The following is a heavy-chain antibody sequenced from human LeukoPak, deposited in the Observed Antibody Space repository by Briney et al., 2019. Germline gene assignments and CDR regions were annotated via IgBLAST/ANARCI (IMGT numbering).Heavy chain of an antibody. J-gene: IGHJ3*02. CDR1: GGSISSYY. V-gene: IGHV4-4*07. CDR3: ARPGYYDSSGYPDAFDI. Sequence: SSETLSLTCTVSGGSISSYYWSWIRQPAGKGLEWIGRIYTSGSTNYNPSLKSRVTMSVDTSKNQFSLKLSSVTAADTAVYYCARPGYYDSSGYPDAFDIWGQGTMVTVSS. CDR2: IYTSGST. D-gene: IGHD3-22*01.